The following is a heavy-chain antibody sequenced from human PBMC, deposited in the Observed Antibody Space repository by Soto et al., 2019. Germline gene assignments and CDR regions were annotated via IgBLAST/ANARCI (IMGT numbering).Heavy chain of an antibody. V-gene: IGHV4-59*01. D-gene: IGHD4-4*01. Sequence: SETLSLTCTVSGGSISSYYWSWIRQPPGKGLEWIGYIYYSGSTNYNPSLKSRGTISVDTTKNQFSLKLSSVTAADTAVYYCARVSDYSNYVRYYYYGMDVWGQGTTVTVSS. J-gene: IGHJ6*02. CDR2: IYYSGST. CDR3: ARVSDYSNYVRYYYYGMDV. CDR1: GGSISSYY.